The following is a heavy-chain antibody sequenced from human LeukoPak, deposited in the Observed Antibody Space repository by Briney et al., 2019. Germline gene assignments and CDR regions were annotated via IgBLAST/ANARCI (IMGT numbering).Heavy chain of an antibody. J-gene: IGHJ4*02. D-gene: IGHD2-8*01. V-gene: IGHV3-23*01. CDR2: ILASGSPT. CDR3: AKDLRPDGVDNFDH. CDR1: GFNFNSYT. Sequence: PGGSLRLSCAASGFNFNSYTMNWVRHAPRKGLQWVANILASGSPTYYADSAKGRFIISRDNTKNTVYLQMNSLRVEDTAIYYCAKDLRPDGVDNFDHWGQGILVTVSS.